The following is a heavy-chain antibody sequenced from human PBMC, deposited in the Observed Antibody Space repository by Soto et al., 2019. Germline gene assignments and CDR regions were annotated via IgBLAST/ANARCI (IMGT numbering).Heavy chain of an antibody. J-gene: IGHJ5*02. D-gene: IGHD3-10*01. V-gene: IGHV3-33*01. CDR3: ARVSGSGSYPSGWFDP. CDR1: GFTFSSYG. Sequence: QVQLVESGGGVVQPGRSLRLSCAASGFTFSSYGMHWVRQAPGKGLEWVAVIWYDGSNKYYADSVKGRFTISRDNSKNMLYLQMNSLRAEDTAVYYCARVSGSGSYPSGWFDPWGQGTLVTVSS. CDR2: IWYDGSNK.